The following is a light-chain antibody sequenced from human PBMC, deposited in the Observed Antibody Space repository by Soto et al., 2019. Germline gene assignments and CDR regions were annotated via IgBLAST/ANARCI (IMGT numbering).Light chain of an antibody. CDR2: GAS. CDR3: QQYNNWPPYT. J-gene: IGKJ2*01. Sequence: EIVMTQSPATLSVSPGERATLSCRASQSVSSNLAWYQQKPGQAPRLLIYGASTRAAGITARFSGSGSGTEFTLTISSLQSEDFAVYYYQQYNNWPPYTFGQGTKLEIK. CDR1: QSVSSN. V-gene: IGKV3-15*01.